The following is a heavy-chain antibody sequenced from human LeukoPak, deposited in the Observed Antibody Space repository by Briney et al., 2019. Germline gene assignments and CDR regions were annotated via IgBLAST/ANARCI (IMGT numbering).Heavy chain of an antibody. J-gene: IGHJ6*04. V-gene: IGHV3-21*01. CDR2: ISSSSSYI. D-gene: IGHD1-1*01. Sequence: PGGSLRLSCAASGFTFSSYSMNWVRQAPGKGLEWVSSISSSSSYIYYADSVKGRFTISRDNAKNSLYLQMNSLRAEDTAVYYCARKYLNWNDYGMDVWGKGTTVTVSS. CDR1: GFTFSSYS. CDR3: ARKYLNWNDYGMDV.